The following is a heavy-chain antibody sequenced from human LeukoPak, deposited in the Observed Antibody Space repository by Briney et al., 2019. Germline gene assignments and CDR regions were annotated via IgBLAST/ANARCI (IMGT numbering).Heavy chain of an antibody. V-gene: IGHV4-4*07. CDR3: AREGVGASAGLFDY. J-gene: IGHJ4*02. D-gene: IGHD1-26*01. Sequence: PSETLSLTCTVSGGSISSSYWSWLRQPVGKGLEWIGHIYTSGSTNYNRSLKSRVTMSVDMSKKQFSLKLSSVTAADTAVYYCAREGVGASAGLFDYWGQGTLVTVSS. CDR2: IYTSGST. CDR1: GGSISSSY.